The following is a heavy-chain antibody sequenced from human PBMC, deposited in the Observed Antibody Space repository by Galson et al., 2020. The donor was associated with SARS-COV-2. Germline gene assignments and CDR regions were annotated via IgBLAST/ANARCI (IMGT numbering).Heavy chain of an antibody. CDR2: IYHSGST. Sequence: SQTLSLTCTVSGYPISSGYYWGWIRKPPGKGLEWIGSIYHSGSTYYNPSLKSRVTISVDTSKNQFSLKLSSVTAADTAVYYCASYDFWSGYTKRFDAFDIWGQGTMVTVSS. CDR1: GYPISSGYY. CDR3: ASYDFWSGYTKRFDAFDI. V-gene: IGHV4-38-2*02. D-gene: IGHD3-3*01. J-gene: IGHJ3*02.